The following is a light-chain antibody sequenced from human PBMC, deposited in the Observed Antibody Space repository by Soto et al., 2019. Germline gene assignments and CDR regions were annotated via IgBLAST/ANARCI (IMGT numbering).Light chain of an antibody. CDR1: SSDIGHYDY. Sequence: QSVLTQPASVSGSPRQSITISCTGTSSDIGHYDYVSWYQQHPGKAPKLMIYHVTYRPSGVSNRYSGSKSGNSASLTISGLEADDEADYYCCSLTTSHTYVFGSGTKLTVL. CDR3: CSLTTSHTYV. V-gene: IGLV2-14*03. J-gene: IGLJ1*01. CDR2: HVT.